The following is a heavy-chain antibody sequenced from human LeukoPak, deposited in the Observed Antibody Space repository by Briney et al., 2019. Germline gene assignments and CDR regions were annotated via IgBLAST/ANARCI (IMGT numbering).Heavy chain of an antibody. CDR2: IYPGDSDT. D-gene: IGHD3-9*01. J-gene: IGHJ3*02. Sequence: GESLKISCKGSGYSFTNYWIGWVRPMPGKGLEWMAIIYPGDSDTRYSPSFQGQVTISADKSITTAYLQWSSLKASDTAMYYCARPKENWFHAFEIWGQGTMVTVSS. CDR3: ARPKENWFHAFEI. V-gene: IGHV5-51*01. CDR1: GYSFTNYW.